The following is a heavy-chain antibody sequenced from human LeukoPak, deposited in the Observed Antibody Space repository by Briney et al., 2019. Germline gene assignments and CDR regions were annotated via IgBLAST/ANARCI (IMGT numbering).Heavy chain of an antibody. CDR1: GGTFSSYA. V-gene: IGHV1-69*13. J-gene: IGHJ4*02. D-gene: IGHD3-16*01. Sequence: SVKVSCKASGGTFSSYAISWVRQAPGQGLEWMGGIIPIFGTANYAQKFQGRVTITADESTSTAYMELSSLRSEDTAVYYCASGPNWGTNFYYFDYWGQGTLVTVSS. CDR2: IIPIFGTA. CDR3: ASGPNWGTNFYYFDY.